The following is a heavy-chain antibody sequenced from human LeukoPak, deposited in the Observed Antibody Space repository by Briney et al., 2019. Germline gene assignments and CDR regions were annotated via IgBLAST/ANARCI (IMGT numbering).Heavy chain of an antibody. V-gene: IGHV3-23*01. J-gene: IGHJ4*02. D-gene: IGHD2-8*02. CDR3: AKGLSDPNLVLDS. CDR2: FTASGGPT. Sequence: AGSLRLSCAASGFTFSNYAMTWVRQAPGKGLEWVSSFTASGGPTYYAASVKGRFTISRDNSKDTLYLQLNSLSAADTALYFCAKGLSDPNLVLDSWGQGTLVTVSS. CDR1: GFTFSNYA.